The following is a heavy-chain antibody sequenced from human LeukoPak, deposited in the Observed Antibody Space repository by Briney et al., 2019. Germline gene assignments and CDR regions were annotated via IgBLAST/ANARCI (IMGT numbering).Heavy chain of an antibody. Sequence: GGSLRLSCAASEFTFSSYSMNWVRQAPGKGLEWVSYISSSSSTIYYADSVKGRFTISRDNAKNSLYLQMNSLRAEETAVYYCAKSYEEASSSSGPADYWGQGTLVTVSS. D-gene: IGHD6-6*01. V-gene: IGHV3-48*01. J-gene: IGHJ4*02. CDR3: AKSYEEASSSSGPADY. CDR1: EFTFSSYS. CDR2: ISSSSSTI.